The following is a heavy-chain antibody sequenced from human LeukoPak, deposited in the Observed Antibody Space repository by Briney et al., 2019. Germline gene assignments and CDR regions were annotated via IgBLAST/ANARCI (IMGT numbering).Heavy chain of an antibody. J-gene: IGHJ5*02. Sequence: GGSLRLSCAASGFTFSSYGMHWVRQAPGKGLEWVAVIRYDGSNKYYADSVKGRFTISRDNSKNTLYLQMNSLRAEDTAVYYCARDRVQLWPLRNWFDPWGQGTLVTVSS. CDR3: ARDRVQLWPLRNWFDP. V-gene: IGHV3-33*01. D-gene: IGHD5-18*01. CDR1: GFTFSSYG. CDR2: IRYDGSNK.